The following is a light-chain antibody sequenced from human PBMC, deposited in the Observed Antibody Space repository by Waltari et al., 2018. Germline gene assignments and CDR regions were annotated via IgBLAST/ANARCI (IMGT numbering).Light chain of an antibody. Sequence: QSAPTQPASVSGSPGQSITISCAGTSSDVGGYDYVPWYQHPPGKAPKVRIYEVNKRPSGLSNRSAGSTSGNTAPLTICGLEAEDDADYYCNSYTSVYSYVFGSGTKVTVL. J-gene: IGLJ1*01. CDR2: EVN. CDR3: NSYTSVYSYV. CDR1: SSDVGGYDY. V-gene: IGLV2-14*01.